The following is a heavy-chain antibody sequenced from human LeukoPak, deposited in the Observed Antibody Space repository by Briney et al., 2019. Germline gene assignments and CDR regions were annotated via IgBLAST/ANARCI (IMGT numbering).Heavy chain of an antibody. CDR2: IYYSVST. D-gene: IGHD3-3*01. Sequence: PSETLSLTCIVSGGSISSYYWSWIRQTPGKGLEWIGYIYYSVSTNYNPSLKSRVTISVHTSKNQFSLKLSSVTAADTAVYYCASQTIFGVVTHNWYFDLWGRGTLVTVSS. J-gene: IGHJ2*01. CDR1: GGSISSYY. CDR3: ASQTIFGVVTHNWYFDL. V-gene: IGHV4-59*01.